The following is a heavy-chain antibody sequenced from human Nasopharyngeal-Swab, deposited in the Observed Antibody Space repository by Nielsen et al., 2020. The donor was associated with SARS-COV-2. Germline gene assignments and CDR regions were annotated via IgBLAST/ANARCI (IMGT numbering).Heavy chain of an antibody. CDR1: GGSFSGYY. CDR3: ARTMVVVRYYYYYMDV. Sequence: GSLRLSCAVYGGSFSGYYWSWIRQPPGKGLEWIGEINHNGSTNYNPSLKSRVTISVDTSKNQFSLKLSSVTAADTAVYYCARTMVVVRYYYYYMDVWGKGTTVTVSS. D-gene: IGHD2-21*01. CDR2: INHNGST. J-gene: IGHJ6*03. V-gene: IGHV4-34*01.